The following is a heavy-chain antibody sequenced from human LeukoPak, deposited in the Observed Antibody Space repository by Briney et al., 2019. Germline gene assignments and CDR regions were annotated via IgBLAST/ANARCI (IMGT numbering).Heavy chain of an antibody. V-gene: IGHV2-5*02. Sequence: VSGPTLVNPPETLTLTCTFSGFSLGTTGVGVGWIRQPPGRALEWLAVVYWDDDKRYSPSLRNRLTITKDTSKSQVVLTMTYMEPVDSGTYFCAYRLRGYGWNEGYFQPWGQGALVTVSS. CDR3: AYRLRGYGWNEGYFQP. CDR1: GFSLGTTGVG. D-gene: IGHD1-1*01. J-gene: IGHJ1*01. CDR2: VYWDDDK.